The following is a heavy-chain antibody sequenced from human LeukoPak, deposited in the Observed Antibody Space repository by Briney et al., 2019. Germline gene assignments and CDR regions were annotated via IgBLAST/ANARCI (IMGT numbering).Heavy chain of an antibody. CDR3: ARDWGHYYDSSGPTAY. CDR2: IKQDGSEK. V-gene: IGHV3-7*01. CDR1: GFTFSSYA. J-gene: IGHJ4*02. D-gene: IGHD3-22*01. Sequence: GGSLRLSCAASGFTFSSYAMSWVRQAPGKGLEWVANIKQDGSEKYYVDSVKGRFTISRDNAKNSLYLQMNSLRAEDTAVYYCARDWGHYYDSSGPTAYWGQGTLVTVSS.